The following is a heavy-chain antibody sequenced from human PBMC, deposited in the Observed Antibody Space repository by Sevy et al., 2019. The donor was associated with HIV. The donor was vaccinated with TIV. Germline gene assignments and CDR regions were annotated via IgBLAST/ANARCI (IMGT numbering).Heavy chain of an antibody. J-gene: IGHJ4*02. CDR3: ARQRIAVAVNFDY. D-gene: IGHD6-19*01. V-gene: IGHV4-39*01. Sequence: SETLSLTCSVSGGSISSSSYYGGWIRQAPGKGLEWIGSIYYSGSTYYNPSLKSRVTISVDTSKNQFSLKLSSVTAADTAVYYCARQRIAVAVNFDYWGQGTLVTVSS. CDR1: GGSISSSSYY. CDR2: IYYSGST.